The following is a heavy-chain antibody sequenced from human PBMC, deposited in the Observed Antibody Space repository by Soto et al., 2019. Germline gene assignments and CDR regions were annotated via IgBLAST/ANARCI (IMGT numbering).Heavy chain of an antibody. V-gene: IGHV4-59*01. D-gene: IGHD7-27*01. CDR3: ARASGGLLGVDY. Sequence: QVQLQESGPGLVKPSETLSLTCTVSGGSISSYYWSWIRQPPGKGLEWIGYIYYSGSTNYNPSLKSRVTISVDTSKNQFSLKLSSVTAADTAVYYCARASGGLLGVDYWGQGTLVTVSS. CDR2: IYYSGST. J-gene: IGHJ4*02. CDR1: GGSISSYY.